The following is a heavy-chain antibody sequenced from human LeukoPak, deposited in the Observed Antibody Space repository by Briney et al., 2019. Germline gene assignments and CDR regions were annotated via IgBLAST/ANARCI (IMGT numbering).Heavy chain of an antibody. V-gene: IGHV3-11*01. CDR3: ARFGYCSSTSCFRSDYYYGMDV. Sequence: GGSLRLSCAASGFTFSDYYMSWIRQAPGKGLEWVSYISSRGSTIYYADSVKGRFTISRDNAKNSLYLQMNSLRAEDTAVYYCARFGYCSSTSCFRSDYYYGMDVWGQGTTVTVSS. CDR1: GFTFSDYY. CDR2: ISSRGSTI. D-gene: IGHD2-2*01. J-gene: IGHJ6*02.